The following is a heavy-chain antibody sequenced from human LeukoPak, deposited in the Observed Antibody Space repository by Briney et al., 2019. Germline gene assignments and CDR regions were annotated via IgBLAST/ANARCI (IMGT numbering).Heavy chain of an antibody. J-gene: IGHJ4*02. V-gene: IGHV3-30*09. CDR2: ISSDGSSK. Sequence: GRSLRLSCAASGFTFSSYGLHWVRQAPGKGLEWVAVISSDGSSKYYADSVKGRFAISRDNSNNTLFLQMNSLRADDTAVYYCASPYYYDSSAYYYGPDYWGQGTLVTVSS. CDR3: ASPYYYDSSAYYYGPDY. D-gene: IGHD3-22*01. CDR1: GFTFSSYG.